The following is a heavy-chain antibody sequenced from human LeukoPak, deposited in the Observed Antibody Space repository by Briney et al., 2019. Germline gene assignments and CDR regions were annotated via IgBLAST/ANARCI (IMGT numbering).Heavy chain of an antibody. V-gene: IGHV4-34*01. CDR3: ARGRGYDYVWGSYRSRYFDY. J-gene: IGHJ4*02. CDR2: INHSGST. D-gene: IGHD3-16*02. Sequence: SETLSRTCAVYGGSFSGYYWSWIRQPPGKGLEWIGEINHSGSTNYNPSLKSRVTISVDTSKNQFSLKLSSVTAADTAVYYCARGRGYDYVWGSYRSRYFDYWGQGTLVTVSS. CDR1: GGSFSGYY.